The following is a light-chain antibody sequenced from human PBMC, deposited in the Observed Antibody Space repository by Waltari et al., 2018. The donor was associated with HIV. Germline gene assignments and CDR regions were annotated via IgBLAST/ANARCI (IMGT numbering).Light chain of an antibody. CDR3: AGWYDRLSGWV. V-gene: IGLV1-47*01. CDR2: RNN. J-gene: IGLJ3*02. CDR1: SSNIGSNY. Sequence: QSALTQPPSASGTPGQRVTISCPGSSSNIGSNYVYWYQQLPGTAPKHLIYRNNQRPSGVPDRCSGSKSGSYASLAISGVRSEDEADYYCAGWYDRLSGWVFGGGTKLTVL.